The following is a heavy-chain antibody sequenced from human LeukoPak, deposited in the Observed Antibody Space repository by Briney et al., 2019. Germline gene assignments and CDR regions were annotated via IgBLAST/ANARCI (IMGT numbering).Heavy chain of an antibody. Sequence: SETLSLTCAVYGGSFNNYYWSWIRQPPGKGLEWIGEINHSGSTNYNPPLKSRVTVSVDTSKNQFSLKLSSVTAADTAVYYCARGPEDYFGSGSYYMLDYWGQGTLVAVSS. CDR3: ARGPEDYFGSGSYYMLDY. J-gene: IGHJ4*02. CDR1: GGSFNNYY. CDR2: INHSGST. D-gene: IGHD3-10*01. V-gene: IGHV4-34*01.